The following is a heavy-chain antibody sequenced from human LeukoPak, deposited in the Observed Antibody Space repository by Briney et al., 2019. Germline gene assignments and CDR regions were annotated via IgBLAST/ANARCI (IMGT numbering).Heavy chain of an antibody. J-gene: IGHJ6*02. V-gene: IGHV3-30*18. CDR1: GFTFSSYG. D-gene: IGHD3-10*01. CDR3: AKDYYGSGSHLGYYYYYGMDV. CDR2: ISYDGSNK. Sequence: PGGSLRLSCAASGFTFSSYGMHWVRQAPGKGLEWVAVISYDGSNKYYADSVKGRFTISRDNSKNTLYLQMNSLRAEDTAVYYCAKDYYGSGSHLGYYYYYGMDVWGQGTTVTVSS.